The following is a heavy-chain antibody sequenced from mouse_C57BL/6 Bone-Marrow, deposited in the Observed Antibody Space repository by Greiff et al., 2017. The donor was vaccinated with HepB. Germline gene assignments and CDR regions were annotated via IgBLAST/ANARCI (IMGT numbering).Heavy chain of an antibody. V-gene: IGHV1-69*01. J-gene: IGHJ3*01. CDR3: ARRGPYYPAWFAY. Sequence: VQLQQPGAELVMPGASVKLSCKASGYTFTSYWMHWVKQRPGQGLEWIGEIDPSDSDTNYNQKFKGKSTLTVDKSSSTAYMQLSSLTSEDSAVYYCARRGPYYPAWFAYWGQGTLVTVSA. CDR2: IDPSDSDT. D-gene: IGHD2-10*01. CDR1: GYTFTSYW.